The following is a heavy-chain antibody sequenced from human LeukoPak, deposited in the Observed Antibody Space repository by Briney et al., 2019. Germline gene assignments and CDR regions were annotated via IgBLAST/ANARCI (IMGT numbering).Heavy chain of an antibody. Sequence: ASVKVSCKASGYTFTSYDINWVRQATGQGLEWMGWISAYNGNTNYAQKLQGRVTMTTDTSTSTAYMELRSLRSDDTAVYYCARDRRSPYDSSGLTYWGQGTLVTVSS. CDR3: ARDRRSPYDSSGLTY. V-gene: IGHV1-18*01. CDR1: GYTFTSYD. J-gene: IGHJ4*02. CDR2: ISAYNGNT. D-gene: IGHD3-22*01.